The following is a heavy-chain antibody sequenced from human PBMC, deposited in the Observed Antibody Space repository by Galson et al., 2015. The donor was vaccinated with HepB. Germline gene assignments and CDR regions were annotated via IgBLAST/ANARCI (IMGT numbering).Heavy chain of an antibody. V-gene: IGHV1-18*04. CDR3: ARDFYDNSGYYSSYYYMDV. D-gene: IGHD3-22*01. CDR1: GYTFTTYD. J-gene: IGHJ6*03. Sequence: SVKVSCKASGYTFTTYDISWVRQAPGQGLEWMGWISPSNGNTKYAQNLQGRVTMTTETSTSTAYMELRSLRSDDTAVYYCARDFYDNSGYYSSYYYMDVWGKGTTVTVSS. CDR2: ISPSNGNT.